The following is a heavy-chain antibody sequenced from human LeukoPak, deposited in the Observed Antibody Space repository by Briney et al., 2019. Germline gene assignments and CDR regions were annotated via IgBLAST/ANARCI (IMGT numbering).Heavy chain of an antibody. CDR3: ARGLRTFDY. V-gene: IGHV3-7*01. D-gene: IGHD3-16*01. Sequence: GGSLRLSCAASGSTFSSYWMSWVRQAPGKGLEWVANIKQDGSEKYYVDSVKGRFTISRDNAKNSLYLQMNSLRAEDTAVYYCARGLRTFDYWGQGTLVTVSS. CDR2: IKQDGSEK. CDR1: GSTFSSYW. J-gene: IGHJ4*02.